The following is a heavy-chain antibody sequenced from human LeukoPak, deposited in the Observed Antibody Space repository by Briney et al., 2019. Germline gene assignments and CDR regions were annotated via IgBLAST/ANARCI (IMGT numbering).Heavy chain of an antibody. V-gene: IGHV4-61*01. CDR3: ARDWASSSGLDY. CDR2: IYYSGST. CDR1: GGSVSSGSYY. Sequence: SETLSLTCTVSGGSVSSGSYYWSWIRQPPGKGLEWIGYIYYSGSTNYNPSLRSRVTISVDTSKNQFSLKLSSVTAADTVVYYCARDWASSSGLDYWGQGTLVTVSS. J-gene: IGHJ4*02. D-gene: IGHD6-6*01.